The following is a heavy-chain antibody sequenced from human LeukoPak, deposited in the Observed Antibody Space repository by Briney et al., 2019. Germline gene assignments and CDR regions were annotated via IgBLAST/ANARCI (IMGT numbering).Heavy chain of an antibody. CDR3: ATVQTTTPHG. V-gene: IGHV1-24*01. D-gene: IGHD1-1*01. CDR2: FDPEDGET. Sequence: GASVKVSCKSSGYTFTSHYMHWVRQAPGQGLEWMGGFDPEDGETIYAQKFQGRVTMTEDTSTDTAYMELSSLRSEDTAVYYCATVQTTTPHGWGQGTLVTVSS. CDR1: GYTFTSHY. J-gene: IGHJ4*02.